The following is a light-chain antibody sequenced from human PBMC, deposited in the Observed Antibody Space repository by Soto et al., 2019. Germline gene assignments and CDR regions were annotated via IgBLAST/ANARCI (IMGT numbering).Light chain of an antibody. J-gene: IGKJ3*01. CDR2: DAS. V-gene: IGKV3-11*01. CDR3: QQRSNWPRGT. CDR1: QSVSSY. Sequence: EIVLTQSPATLSLSPGERATLSCRASQSVSSYLAWYQQKPGQAPRLLIYDASNRATGIPARFSGSGSGTDFTLTISSLEPEDFGVYYCQQRSNWPRGTFGPGTKVDIK.